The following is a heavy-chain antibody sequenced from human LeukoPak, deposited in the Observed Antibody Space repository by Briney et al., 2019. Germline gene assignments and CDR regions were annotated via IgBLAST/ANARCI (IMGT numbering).Heavy chain of an antibody. V-gene: IGHV3-30*18. Sequence: GRSLRLSCAASGFTFSSYGMHWVRQAPGKGLEWVAVISYDGSNKYHADSVKGRFTISRDNSKNTLYLQMNSLRAEDTAVFYCAKAIVGATTGDYWGQGTLVTVSS. CDR1: GFTFSSYG. D-gene: IGHD1-26*01. J-gene: IGHJ4*02. CDR2: ISYDGSNK. CDR3: AKAIVGATTGDY.